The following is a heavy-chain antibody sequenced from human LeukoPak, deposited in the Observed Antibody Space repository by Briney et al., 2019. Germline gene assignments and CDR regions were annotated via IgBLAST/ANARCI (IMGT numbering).Heavy chain of an antibody. J-gene: IGHJ4*02. CDR1: GFTFSDHY. CDR3: ARVGGDTGRSFDY. V-gene: IGHV3-72*01. Sequence: GGSLRLSCAASGFTFSDHYVDWVRQAPGKGLEWVGRTRKRANSYTTGYAASVRGRFTISRDDSKNSLSLQMNSLKAEDTAVYYCARVGGDTGRSFDYWGQGTLVTVSS. D-gene: IGHD5-18*01. CDR2: TRKRANSYTT.